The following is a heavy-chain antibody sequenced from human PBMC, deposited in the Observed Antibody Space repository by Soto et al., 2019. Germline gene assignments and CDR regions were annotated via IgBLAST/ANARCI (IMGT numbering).Heavy chain of an antibody. CDR2: INPNSGGT. J-gene: IGHJ6*02. CDR1: GYTFTSYY. V-gene: IGHV1-2*02. CDR3: AAPPPIRSPRGYYYYYVMDV. Sequence: SVKVSCRASGYTFTSYYMHWVRQAPGQGLEWMGWINPNSGGTNYAQKFQGRVTMTRDTSISTAYMELSRLRSDDTAVYYCAAPPPIRSPRGYYYYYVMDVWGQGTTVTVS. D-gene: IGHD3-3*01.